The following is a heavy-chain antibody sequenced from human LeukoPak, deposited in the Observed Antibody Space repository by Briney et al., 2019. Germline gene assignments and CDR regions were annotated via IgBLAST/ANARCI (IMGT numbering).Heavy chain of an antibody. CDR2: IYYTGST. D-gene: IGHD6-19*01. CDR3: ARVAGFQWLVQNWFDP. V-gene: IGHV4-59*08. CDR1: GGSISTYY. Sequence: SETLSLTCTVSGGSISTYYWTWIRQPPGKGLEWIGYIYYTGSTNYNPSLKSRVTISVDTSKNQFSLKLSSVTAADTAVYYCARVAGFQWLVQNWFDPRGQGTLVTVSS. J-gene: IGHJ5*02.